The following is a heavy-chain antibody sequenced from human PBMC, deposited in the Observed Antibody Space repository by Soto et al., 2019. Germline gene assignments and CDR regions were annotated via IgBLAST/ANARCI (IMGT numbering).Heavy chain of an antibody. V-gene: IGHV1-2*02. J-gene: IGHJ4*02. Sequence: QVPLMQSGAEVKKPGASVKVSCKASGYTFTGQYIHWVRQAPGQGLEWMGWINPNSGGTHYAQKFQGSVTMTRDTSISTAYLELRRLTSDDTSVYYCARDGGYSSSSGLLSYWGQGTLVTVSS. CDR1: GYTFTGQY. D-gene: IGHD6-6*01. CDR3: ARDGGYSSSSGLLSY. CDR2: INPNSGGT.